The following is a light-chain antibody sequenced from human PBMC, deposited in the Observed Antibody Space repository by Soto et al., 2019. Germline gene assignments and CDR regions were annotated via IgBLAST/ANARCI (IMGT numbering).Light chain of an antibody. CDR3: CSYAGRSSLV. CDR2: EGS. J-gene: IGLJ3*02. CDR1: SSDVGSYNL. Sequence: QSVLTQPASVSGSPGQSITISCTGTSSDVGSYNLVSWYQQHPGKAPQLMIYEGSKRPSGVSNRFSGAKSGNTASLTISGLQAEDEADYCCCSYAGRSSLVFGGGTKLTVL. V-gene: IGLV2-23*01.